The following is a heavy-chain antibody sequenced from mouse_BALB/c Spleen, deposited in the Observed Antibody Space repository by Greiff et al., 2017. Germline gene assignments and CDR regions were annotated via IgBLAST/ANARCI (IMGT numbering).Heavy chain of an antibody. CDR3: ARDYYRYDGLAY. D-gene: IGHD2-14*01. J-gene: IGHJ3*01. CDR1: GYSFTSYW. CDR2: IDPSDSET. V-gene: IGHV1S126*01. Sequence: VQRVESGPQLVRPGASVKISCKASGYSFTSYWMHWVKQRPGQGLEWIGMIDPSDSETRLNQKFKDKATLTVDKSSSTAYMQLSSPTSEDSAVYYCARDYYRYDGLAYWGQGTLVTVSA.